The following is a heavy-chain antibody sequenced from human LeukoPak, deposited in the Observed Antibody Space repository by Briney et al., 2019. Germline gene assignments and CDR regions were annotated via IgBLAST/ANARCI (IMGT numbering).Heavy chain of an antibody. CDR2: ISSSSSYI. CDR1: GFTFSSYS. CDR3: ARAPGIGDSSGSYFDY. D-gene: IGHD3-22*01. J-gene: IGHJ4*02. V-gene: IGHV3-21*01. Sequence: GGSLRLSCAASGFTFSSYSMNWVRQAPGKGLERVSSISSSSSYIYYADSVKGRFTISRDNAKNSLYLQMNSLRAEDTAVYYCARAPGIGDSSGSYFDYWGQGTLVTVSS.